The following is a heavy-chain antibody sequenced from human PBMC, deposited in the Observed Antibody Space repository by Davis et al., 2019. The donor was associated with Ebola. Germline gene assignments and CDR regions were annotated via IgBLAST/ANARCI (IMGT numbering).Heavy chain of an antibody. CDR1: GASISGYY. J-gene: IGHJ3*01. CDR3: AKDRGYYYEGAFDL. D-gene: IGHD3-22*01. V-gene: IGHV4-4*07. CDR2: IYNSGST. Sequence: PSETLSLTFTVSGASISGYYWSWIRQPAGKGLGWIGRIYNSGSTNYNPSLKSRVTMSVDTSKNQFSLKLTSVTAADTAVYYCAKDRGYYYEGAFDLWGQGTMVTVSS.